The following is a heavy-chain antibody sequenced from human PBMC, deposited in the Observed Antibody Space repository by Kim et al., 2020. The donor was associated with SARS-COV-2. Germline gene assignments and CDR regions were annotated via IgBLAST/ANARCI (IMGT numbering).Heavy chain of an antibody. V-gene: IGHV4-39*01. CDR2: VSFSGTT. CDR3: ARPPRGISRRAFDI. J-gene: IGHJ3*02. CDR1: GDSISTTNYF. Sequence: SETLSLTCTVSGDSISTTNYFWGWIRQPPGKGLEWIATVSFSGTTYYNPSFKSRVTISIDTFKNQFSLKLSSVTAADTAIYYCARPPRGISRRAFDIWGQGTMVTVSS. D-gene: IGHD1-20*01.